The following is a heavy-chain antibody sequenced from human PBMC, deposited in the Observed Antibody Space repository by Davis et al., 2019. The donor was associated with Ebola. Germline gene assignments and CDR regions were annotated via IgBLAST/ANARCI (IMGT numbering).Heavy chain of an antibody. CDR3: AKHPTTPGLDAFDI. Sequence: HTGGSLRLSCAASGFTFSSYWMHWVRQAPGKGLVWVSRINSDGSSTSYADSVEGRFTISRDNSKNTLYLQMNSLRAEDTAVYYCAKHPTTPGLDAFDIWGQGTMVTVSS. V-gene: IGHV3-74*01. CDR1: GFTFSSYW. CDR2: INSDGSST. D-gene: IGHD1-14*01. J-gene: IGHJ3*02.